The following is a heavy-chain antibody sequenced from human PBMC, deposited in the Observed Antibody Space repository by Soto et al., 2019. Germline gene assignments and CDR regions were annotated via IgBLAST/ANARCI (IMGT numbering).Heavy chain of an antibody. CDR2: IGGTGGST. CDR1: GFTFSTYA. J-gene: IGHJ4*02. D-gene: IGHD6-6*01. CDR3: AKNWDTTSGSSSN. Sequence: EVQLLESGGGLVQPGGSLRLSCAASGFTFSTYAMSWVRQAPGKGLEWVSAIGGTGGSTYYVDSVKGRFTISRDTSKNMLYRQMISLTAEDTAVYYFAKNWDTTSGSSSNWGQGTLVTVSS. V-gene: IGHV3-23*01.